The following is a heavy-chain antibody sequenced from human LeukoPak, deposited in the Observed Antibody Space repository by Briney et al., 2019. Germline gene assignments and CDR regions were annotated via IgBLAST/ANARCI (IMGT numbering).Heavy chain of an antibody. Sequence: GGSLRLSCAASGFTFNSYSMNWARQAPGKGLEWVSSISASPYIYYADSVKDRFTISRDDSKNSLYLQMNSLRSEDTAVYYCARGGLSMQRRDLFDIWGQGTLVTVSS. D-gene: IGHD2/OR15-2a*01. CDR3: ARGGLSMQRRDLFDI. J-gene: IGHJ3*02. CDR1: GFTFNSYS. CDR2: ISASPYI. V-gene: IGHV3-21*01.